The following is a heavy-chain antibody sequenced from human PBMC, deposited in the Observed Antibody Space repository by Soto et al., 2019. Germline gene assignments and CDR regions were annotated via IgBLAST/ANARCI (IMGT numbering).Heavy chain of an antibody. V-gene: IGHV3-23*01. Sequence: GGSLRLSCAASGFNLDNFAMNWVRQAPGKGLEWVAAISATTGGTYYADSVRGRFTISRDNFNKAIFLDMSSLRADDTAVYFCARDGNFYDRSGYNPFDYWGQGTLVTV. J-gene: IGHJ4*02. CDR3: ARDGNFYDRSGYNPFDY. D-gene: IGHD3-22*01. CDR1: GFNLDNFA. CDR2: ISATTGGT.